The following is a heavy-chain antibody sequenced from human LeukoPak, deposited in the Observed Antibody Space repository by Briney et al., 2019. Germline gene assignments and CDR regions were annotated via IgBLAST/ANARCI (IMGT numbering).Heavy chain of an antibody. V-gene: IGHV4-39*07. J-gene: IGHJ4*02. CDR2: IDSSGTA. Sequence: SETLSLTCTVSGGSISTSGYYWGWIRQTPGKGLEYFASIDSSGTAYYNPPLQSRVTISADTSKNQFSLKLSSVTAADTAVYYCTRDRGQWLVDYWGQGTLVTVSS. CDR3: TRDRGQWLVDY. D-gene: IGHD6-19*01. CDR1: GGSISTSGYY.